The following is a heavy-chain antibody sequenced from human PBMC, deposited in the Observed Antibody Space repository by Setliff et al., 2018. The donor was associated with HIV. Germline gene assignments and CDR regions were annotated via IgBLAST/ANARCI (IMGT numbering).Heavy chain of an antibody. CDR3: ARGSVDTAMVDYYWYHGMDV. D-gene: IGHD5-18*01. Sequence: VKVSCKISGDTFTGHAIVWVRQAPGQGLEWMGGIIPITGTIHFAQKFQDRITVTKDESTGTVYMELSSLRAEDTAVYYCARGSVDTAMVDYYWYHGMDVWGQGTTVTVS. J-gene: IGHJ6*02. V-gene: IGHV1-69*05. CDR1: GDTFTGHA. CDR2: IIPITGTI.